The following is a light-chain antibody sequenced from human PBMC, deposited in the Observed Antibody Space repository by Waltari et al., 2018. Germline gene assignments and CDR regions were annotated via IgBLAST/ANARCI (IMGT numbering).Light chain of an antibody. V-gene: IGLV4-69*01. Sequence: QLVVTQSPSASASLGASVKLTCTLSSGHSSNVIAWLQQHPERGPRYLMKVNSDGSHSKGDEIPDRFSFSSSGAERYLTISNLQSEDEADYDCQAGGHGTWVFGGGTKLTVL. CDR2: VNSDGSH. CDR1: SGHSSNV. CDR3: QAGGHGTWV. J-gene: IGLJ3*02.